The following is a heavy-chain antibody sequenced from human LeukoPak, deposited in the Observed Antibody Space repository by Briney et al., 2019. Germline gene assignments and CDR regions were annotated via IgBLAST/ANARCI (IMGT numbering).Heavy chain of an antibody. V-gene: IGHV3-21*01. J-gene: IGHJ1*01. CDR3: ARVGCSGGSCYFEYFQH. CDR2: ISSSSSYI. D-gene: IGHD2-15*01. CDR1: GFTFSSYS. Sequence: PGGSLRLSCAASGFTFSSYSMNWVRQAPGKGLEWVSSISSSSSYIYYADSVKGRFTISRDNAKNSLYLQMNSLRAEDTAVYYCARVGCSGGSCYFEYFQHWGQGTLVTVSS.